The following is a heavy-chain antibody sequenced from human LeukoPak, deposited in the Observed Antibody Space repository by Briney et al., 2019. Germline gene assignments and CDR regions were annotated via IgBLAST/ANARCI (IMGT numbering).Heavy chain of an antibody. V-gene: IGHV3-7*01. CDR3: ARLAEAGFDC. D-gene: IGHD6-19*01. J-gene: IGHJ4*02. CDR1: GFTYSRYW. Sequence: GGSLRLSCAASGFTYSRYWMSWVRQAPGKGLEWVANIKYDGSDKYYVDSVKGRFTISRDNAKNSLYLQMNSLRAEDTAVYYCARLAEAGFDCWGQGNLVTVSS. CDR2: IKYDGSDK.